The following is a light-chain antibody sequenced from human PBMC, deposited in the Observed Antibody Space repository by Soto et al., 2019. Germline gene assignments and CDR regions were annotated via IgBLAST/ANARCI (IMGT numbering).Light chain of an antibody. CDR3: QQRINWPLT. Sequence: EIVLTQSPATLTLSPVERATLSCRASQSVSSYLAWYQQKPGQAPRLLIYDASNRATGIPARFSGSGSGTDFTLTISSLEPEDFAVYYCQQRINWPLTFGGGTKVEIK. CDR1: QSVSSY. J-gene: IGKJ4*01. V-gene: IGKV3-11*01. CDR2: DAS.